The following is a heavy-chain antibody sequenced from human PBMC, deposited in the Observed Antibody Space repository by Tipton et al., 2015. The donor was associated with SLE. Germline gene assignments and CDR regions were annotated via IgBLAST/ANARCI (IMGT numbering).Heavy chain of an antibody. CDR3: ARPSDYSDLRH. D-gene: IGHD4-17*01. Sequence: QSGAEVKEPGSSVKVSCKASGGTFSSFTFIWVRQAPGQGLEWMGIFDPSGGSANYAQKFQGRLTMTGDTSTGTVYMELSSLRSEDTAVYYCARPSDYSDLRHWGQGTLVTVSS. CDR1: GGTFSSFT. J-gene: IGHJ4*02. V-gene: IGHV1-46*01. CDR2: FDPSGGSA.